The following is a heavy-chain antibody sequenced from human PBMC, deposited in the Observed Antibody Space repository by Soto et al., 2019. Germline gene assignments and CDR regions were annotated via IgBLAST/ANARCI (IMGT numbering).Heavy chain of an antibody. CDR2: ISAGGDTT. Sequence: GGSLRLSCAASGFSFSSYAMSWVRQAPGKGLEWVSHISAGGDTTYYAGSVTGRFTISRDNSKTTLSLQMNTLRAEDTAVYYCAKVKWYSGGWAYFDNWGQGTLVTSPQ. V-gene: IGHV3-23*01. CDR1: GFSFSSYA. D-gene: IGHD6-19*01. J-gene: IGHJ4*02. CDR3: AKVKWYSGGWAYFDN.